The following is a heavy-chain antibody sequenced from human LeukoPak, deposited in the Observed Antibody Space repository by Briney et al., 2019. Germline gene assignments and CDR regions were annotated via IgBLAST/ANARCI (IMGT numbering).Heavy chain of an antibody. CDR1: GYTFTNYD. CDR3: ARDRSYGIDP. J-gene: IGHJ5*02. CDR2: INPSGGST. V-gene: IGHV1-46*01. D-gene: IGHD5-18*01. Sequence: GASVKVSCKASGYTFTNYDMNWVRQAPGQGLEWMGIINPSGGSTSHAQKFQGRVTMTRDTSTSTVYMELSSLRSEDTAVYYCARDRSYGIDPWGQGTLVTVSS.